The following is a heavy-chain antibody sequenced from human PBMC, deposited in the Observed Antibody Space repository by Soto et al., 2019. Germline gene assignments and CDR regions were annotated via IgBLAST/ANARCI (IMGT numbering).Heavy chain of an antibody. CDR1: GFTFSSYS. J-gene: IGHJ6*02. D-gene: IGHD1-26*01. CDR2: ISSSSSTI. V-gene: IGHV3-48*02. Sequence: PXGSLTLSSPASGFTFSSYSMNWVRQAPGRGLDGVSYISSSSSTIYYADSVKGRFTISRDNAKNSLYLQMNSLRDEDTAVYYCAREEGVILSGSYSPRYYYYGMDVWGQGTTVTVSS. CDR3: AREEGVILSGSYSPRYYYYGMDV.